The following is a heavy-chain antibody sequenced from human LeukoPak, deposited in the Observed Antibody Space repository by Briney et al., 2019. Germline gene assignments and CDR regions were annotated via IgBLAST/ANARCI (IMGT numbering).Heavy chain of an antibody. CDR3: ARRAGSGYYPYYYYYMDV. CDR2: INHSGST. CDR1: GGSFSGYY. V-gene: IGHV4-34*01. D-gene: IGHD3-22*01. Sequence: PSETLSLTCAVYGGSFSGYYWSWIRQPPGKGLEWIGEINHSGSTNYNPSLKSRVTISVDTSKNQFSLKLSSVTAADTAVYYCARRAGSGYYPYYYYYMDVWGKGTTVTVSS. J-gene: IGHJ6*03.